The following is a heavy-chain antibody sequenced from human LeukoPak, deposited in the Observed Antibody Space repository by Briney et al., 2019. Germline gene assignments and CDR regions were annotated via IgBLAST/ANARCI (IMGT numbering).Heavy chain of an antibody. CDR2: VNPNSGNT. D-gene: IGHD1-26*01. V-gene: IGHV1-8*03. CDR1: GYTFTRYD. J-gene: IGHJ4*02. Sequence: APVKVSCKTSGYTFTRYDINWVRQATGQGLEWMGWVNPNSGNTGYAQKFQGRVTISRDTSISTAYMELSSLRSEDTAVYYCARVDGSADYWGRGTLVTVPS. CDR3: ARVDGSADY.